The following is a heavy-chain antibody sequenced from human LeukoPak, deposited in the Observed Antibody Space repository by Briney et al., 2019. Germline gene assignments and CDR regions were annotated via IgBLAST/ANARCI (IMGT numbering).Heavy chain of an antibody. D-gene: IGHD3-22*01. CDR2: ISYDGSNK. V-gene: IGHV3-30*18. Sequence: GGSLRLSCAVSGFTFSSYGMHWVRQAPGKGLEWVAVISYDGSNKYYVDSVKGRFTVSRDNSKNTLHLQMNSLRAEDTAVYYCAKDWSHDSSGYYLSWGQGTLVTVSS. J-gene: IGHJ5*02. CDR3: AKDWSHDSSGYYLS. CDR1: GFTFSSYG.